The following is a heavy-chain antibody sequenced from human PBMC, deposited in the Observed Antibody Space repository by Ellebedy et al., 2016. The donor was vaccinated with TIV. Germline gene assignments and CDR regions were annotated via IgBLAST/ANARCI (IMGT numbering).Heavy chain of an antibody. CDR2: INDSGTT. J-gene: IGHJ4*02. Sequence: MPGVSLRLSCAAYGGSFSGHYWSWIRQPPGKGLEWIGEINDSGTTKYNPSLVSRVTISLDMPKNQFSLKLTSVTAADTAVYYCARYSCPSGVCTHFDYWGQGALVTVSS. V-gene: IGHV4-34*01. CDR1: GGSFSGHY. CDR3: ARYSCPSGVCTHFDY. D-gene: IGHD2-8*01.